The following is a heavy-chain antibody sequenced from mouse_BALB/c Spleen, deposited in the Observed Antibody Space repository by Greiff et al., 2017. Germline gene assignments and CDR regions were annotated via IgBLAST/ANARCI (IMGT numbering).Heavy chain of an antibody. CDR2: ISDGGSYT. V-gene: IGHV5-4*02. CDR1: GFTFSDYY. J-gene: IGHJ4*01. Sequence: EVMLVESGGGLVKPGGSLKLSCAASGFTFSDYYMYWVRQTPEKRLEWVATISDGGSYTYYPDSVKGRFTISRDNAKNNLYLQMSSLKSEDTAMYYCARDGYGNYDAMDYWGQGTSVTVSS. D-gene: IGHD2-10*02. CDR3: ARDGYGNYDAMDY.